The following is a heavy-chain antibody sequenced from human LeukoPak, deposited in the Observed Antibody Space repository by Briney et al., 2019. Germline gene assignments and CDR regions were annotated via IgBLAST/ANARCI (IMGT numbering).Heavy chain of an antibody. J-gene: IGHJ6*02. CDR3: ARDGRIAVALANYYYGMDV. CDR1: GGSISSYY. D-gene: IGHD6-19*01. CDR2: IYTSGST. Sequence: SETLSLTCTVSGGSISSYYRSWIRQPAGKGLEWIGRIYTSGSTNYNPSLKSRVTMSVDASKNQFSLKLSSVTAAGTAVYYCARDGRIAVALANYYYGMDVWGQGTTVTVSS. V-gene: IGHV4-4*07.